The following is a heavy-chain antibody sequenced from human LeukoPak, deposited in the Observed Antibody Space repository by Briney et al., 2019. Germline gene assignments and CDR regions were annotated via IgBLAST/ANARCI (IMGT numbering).Heavy chain of an antibody. D-gene: IGHD1-26*01. CDR3: ARDWDR. CDR2: IKQDGSEK. V-gene: IGHV3-7*01. CDR1: GFTFSSHW. J-gene: IGHJ4*02. Sequence: GGSLRLSCVTSGFTFSSHWMSWVRQAPGKGLEWVANIKQDGSEKKYVDSVKGRFTISRDNAKNSLFLQLSSLRAEDTALYYCARDWDRWGQGTLVTVSS.